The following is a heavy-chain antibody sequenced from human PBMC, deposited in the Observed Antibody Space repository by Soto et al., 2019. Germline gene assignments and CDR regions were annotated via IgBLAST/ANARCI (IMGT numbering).Heavy chain of an antibody. D-gene: IGHD3-22*01. CDR2: ISAYNGNT. V-gene: IGHV1-18*04. J-gene: IGHJ4*02. Sequence: ASVKVSCKASGYTFTSYGISWVRQAPGQGLEWMGWISAYNGNTNYAQKLQGRVTMTTDTSTSTAYMELRSLRSDDTAVYYCARGGYYYDSSGYPFDYWGQGNLVTVSS. CDR3: ARGGYYYDSSGYPFDY. CDR1: GYTFTSYG.